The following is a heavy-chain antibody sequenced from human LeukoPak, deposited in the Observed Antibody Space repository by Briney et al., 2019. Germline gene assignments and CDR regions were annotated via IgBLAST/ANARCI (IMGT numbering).Heavy chain of an antibody. CDR2: ISHSGST. D-gene: IGHD3-16*02. Sequence: PSETLSLTCAVSGVSISSGGCSWSWIRQPPGKGLEWIGYISHSGSTYYNPTLKSRVIISVDRSKNQFSLKLSSVTAADTAVYHCARVGITFGGVIDYYFDYWGQGTLVTVSS. CDR3: ARVGITFGGVIDYYFDY. J-gene: IGHJ4*02. CDR1: GVSISSGGCS. V-gene: IGHV4-30-2*01.